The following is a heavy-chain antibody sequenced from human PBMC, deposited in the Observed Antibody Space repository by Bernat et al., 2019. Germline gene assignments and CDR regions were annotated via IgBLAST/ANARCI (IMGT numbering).Heavy chain of an antibody. V-gene: IGHV3-30-3*01. Sequence: QVQLVESGGGVVQPGRSLRLSCAASGFTFSSYAMHWVRQAPGKGLEWVAVISYDGSNKYYADSVKGRFTISRDNSKNTLYLQMNSLRAEDTAVYYCARESGWGSWFDPWGQGTLVTVSS. CDR2: ISYDGSNK. CDR3: ARESGWGSWFDP. CDR1: GFTFSSYA. D-gene: IGHD3-10*01. J-gene: IGHJ5*02.